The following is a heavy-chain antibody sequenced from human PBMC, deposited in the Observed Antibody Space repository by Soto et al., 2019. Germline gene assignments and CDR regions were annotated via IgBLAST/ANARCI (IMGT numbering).Heavy chain of an antibody. D-gene: IGHD6-6*01. CDR1: GYTFTSYA. CDR2: INAGNGNT. V-gene: IGHV1-3*01. CDR3: ASGSSSTQKYYYYYGMDV. J-gene: IGHJ6*02. Sequence: GASVKVSCKASGYTFTSYAMHWVRQAPGQRLEWMGWINAGNGNTKYSQKLQGRVTITRDTSASTAYMELSSLRSEDTAVYYCASGSSSTQKYYYYYGMDVWGQGTTVTVSS.